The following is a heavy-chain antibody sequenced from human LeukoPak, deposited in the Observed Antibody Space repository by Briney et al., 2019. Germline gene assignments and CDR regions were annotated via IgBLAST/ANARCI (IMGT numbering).Heavy chain of an antibody. D-gene: IGHD5-12*01. CDR3: ASSYSGYHY. V-gene: IGHV1-69*10. J-gene: IGHJ4*02. CDR1: GGTFRRND. Sequence: SVKVSCKAFGGTFRRNDLTWVRQAPGQGLEWMGGFIPNLSMAHYAQKFKARVTITADESTTTVYMELRSLRSEDTAVYYCASSYSGYHYWGQGTLVTVSS. CDR2: FIPNLSMA.